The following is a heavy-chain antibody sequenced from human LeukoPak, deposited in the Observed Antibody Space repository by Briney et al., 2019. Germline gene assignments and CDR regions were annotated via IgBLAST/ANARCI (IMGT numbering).Heavy chain of an antibody. CDR3: ARDLSSSSGRGSWGY. V-gene: IGHV4-59*12. D-gene: IGHD6-13*01. CDR1: GGSISSYY. J-gene: IGHJ4*02. CDR2: IYYSGSP. Sequence: SETLSLTCTVAGGSISSYYWCWSRQPPGKGLEWIGYIYYSGSPNYNPSLKSRVTISVDTSKNQFSLKLSSVTAADTAVYYCARDLSSSSGRGSWGYWGQGTMVTVSS.